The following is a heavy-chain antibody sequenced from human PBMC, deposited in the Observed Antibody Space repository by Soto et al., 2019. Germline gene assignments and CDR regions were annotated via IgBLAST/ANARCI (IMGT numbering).Heavy chain of an antibody. CDR3: ARGFSSARPDAFDI. Sequence: SETLSLTCAVYGGSFSGYYWSWIRQPPGKGLEWIGEINHSGSTNYNPSLKSRVTISVDTSKNQFSLKLSSVTAADTAVYYCARGFSSARPDAFDIWGQGTMVTVSS. J-gene: IGHJ3*02. CDR2: INHSGST. CDR1: GGSFSGYY. V-gene: IGHV4-34*01.